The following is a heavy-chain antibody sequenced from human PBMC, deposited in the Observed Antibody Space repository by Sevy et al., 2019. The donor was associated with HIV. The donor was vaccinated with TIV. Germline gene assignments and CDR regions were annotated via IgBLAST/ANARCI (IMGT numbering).Heavy chain of an antibody. V-gene: IGHV3-30*04. D-gene: IGHD2-2*01. CDR2: ISYDGSDK. CDR1: GFTFSSYA. J-gene: IGHJ4*02. CDR3: ARDRGAVVVVPAAMI. Sequence: GGSLRLSFAASGFTFSSYAMHWVRQAPGKGLEWVTVISYDGSDKYYADSVKGRFTISRDNSKNTLYLQMNSLRTEDTAVYYCARDRGAVVVVPAAMIWGQGTLVTVSS.